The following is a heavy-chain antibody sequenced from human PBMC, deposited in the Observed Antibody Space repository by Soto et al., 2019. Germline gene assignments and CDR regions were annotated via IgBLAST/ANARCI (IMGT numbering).Heavy chain of an antibody. Sequence: GGSLRLSCAASGFTFSSYAMSWVRQAPGKGLEWVSAISGSGGSTYYADSVKGRFTISRDNSKNTLYLQMNSLRAEDTAVYYCAKSGPPGDSSGWTARPSEYYFDYWGQGTLVTVSS. V-gene: IGHV3-23*01. J-gene: IGHJ4*02. CDR1: GFTFSSYA. D-gene: IGHD6-19*01. CDR2: ISGSGGST. CDR3: AKSGPPGDSSGWTARPSEYYFDY.